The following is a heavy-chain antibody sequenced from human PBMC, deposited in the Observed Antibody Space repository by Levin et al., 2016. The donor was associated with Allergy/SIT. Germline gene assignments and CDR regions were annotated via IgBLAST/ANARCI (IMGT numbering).Heavy chain of an antibody. D-gene: IGHD2-2*01. CDR1: GGTFSSYA. V-gene: IGHV1-69*04. CDR3: ASLGYCSSTSCYDLYYYYGMDV. Sequence: SVKVSCKASGGTFSSYAISWVRQAPGQGLEWMGRIIPILGIANYAQKFQGRVTITADKSTSTAYMELSSLRSEDTAVYYCASLGYCSSTSCYDLYYYYGMDVWGQGTTVTVSS. CDR2: IIPILGIA. J-gene: IGHJ6*02.